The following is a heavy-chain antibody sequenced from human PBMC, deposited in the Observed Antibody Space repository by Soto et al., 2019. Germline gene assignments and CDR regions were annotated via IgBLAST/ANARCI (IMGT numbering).Heavy chain of an antibody. CDR1: GFSFSSYG. Sequence: HPXGCLRLSCAACGFSFSSYGMHGVRQAPGKGLEWVAVISYDGSNKYYADSVKGRFTISRDNSKDTLYLQMNSLRAEDTAVYYCAKEGYNKGYYYGMDVWGQGTTVTVSS. D-gene: IGHD1-1*01. CDR2: ISYDGSNK. CDR3: AKEGYNKGYYYGMDV. J-gene: IGHJ6*02. V-gene: IGHV3-30*18.